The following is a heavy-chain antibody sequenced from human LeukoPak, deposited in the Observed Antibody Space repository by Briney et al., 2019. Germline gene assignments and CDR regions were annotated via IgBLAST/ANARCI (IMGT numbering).Heavy chain of an antibody. Sequence: SETLAVTCTVSGGSISSYYWSWIRQPPGKGLEWIGYIYSSGSTKYNPSLKSRVTISIDTSKNQFSLRLSSVTTADTAVYYCARRRDYYDSGVYKGPFFDYWGQGTLVTVSS. CDR2: IYSSGST. CDR3: ARRRDYYDSGVYKGPFFDY. D-gene: IGHD3-22*01. J-gene: IGHJ4*02. CDR1: GGSISSYY. V-gene: IGHV4-59*01.